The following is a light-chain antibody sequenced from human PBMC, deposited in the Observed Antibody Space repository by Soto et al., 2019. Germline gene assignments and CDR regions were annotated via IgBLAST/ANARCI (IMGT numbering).Light chain of an antibody. J-gene: IGLJ1*01. Sequence: QSALTQPASVSGSPGQSITISCTGTSSEVGGYNYVSWYQQHPGKAPKLMIYDVSNRPSGVSNRFSGSKSGNTASLTMSGLQAEDEADYYCSSYTSSSSLWVFGTGTKLTVL. CDR3: SSYTSSSSLWV. CDR2: DVS. V-gene: IGLV2-14*01. CDR1: SSEVGGYNY.